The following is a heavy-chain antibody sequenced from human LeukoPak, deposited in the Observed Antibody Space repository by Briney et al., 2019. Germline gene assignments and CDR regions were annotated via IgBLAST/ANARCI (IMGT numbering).Heavy chain of an antibody. Sequence: PSETLSLTCTVSGGSISSYYWSWIRQPPGKGLEWIGYIYYSGSTNYNPSLKSRVTISVDTSKNQFSLKLSSVTAADTAVYYCARSSMVRGAFDIWGQGQWSPSLQ. J-gene: IGHJ3*02. D-gene: IGHD5-18*01. V-gene: IGHV4-59*01. CDR1: GGSISSYY. CDR3: ARSSMVRGAFDI. CDR2: IYYSGST.